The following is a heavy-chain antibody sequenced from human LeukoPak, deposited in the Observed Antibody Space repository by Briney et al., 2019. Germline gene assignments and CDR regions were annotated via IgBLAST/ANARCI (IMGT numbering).Heavy chain of an antibody. CDR2: IYYSGRT. Sequence: PSETLSLTCTVSGRSISSYYWSWIRQPPGKGLEYIGNIYYSGRTHYTPSLKSRVTISVDTYKNQFSLKLSSVTAADTAVYYCAREVAVAGDNWFDPWGQGTLVTVSS. J-gene: IGHJ5*02. CDR3: AREVAVAGDNWFDP. CDR1: GRSISSYY. V-gene: IGHV4-59*01. D-gene: IGHD6-19*01.